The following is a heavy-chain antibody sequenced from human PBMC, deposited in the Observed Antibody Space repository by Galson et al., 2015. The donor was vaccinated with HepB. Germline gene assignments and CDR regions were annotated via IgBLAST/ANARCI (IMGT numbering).Heavy chain of an antibody. D-gene: IGHD2-8*01. J-gene: IGHJ5*02. Sequence: SLRLSCAASGFTFSSYSMNWVRQAPGKGLEWVSSISSSSSYIYYADSVKGRFTISRDNAKNTLYPQMNSLRAEDTAVYYCAREMEPGESDTYVFYYHWGQGTLVTVSS. V-gene: IGHV3-21*01. CDR1: GFTFSSYS. CDR2: ISSSSSYI. CDR3: AREMEPGESDTYVFYYH.